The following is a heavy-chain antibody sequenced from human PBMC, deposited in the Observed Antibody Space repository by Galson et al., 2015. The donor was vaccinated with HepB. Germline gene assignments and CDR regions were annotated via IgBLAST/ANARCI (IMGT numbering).Heavy chain of an antibody. CDR1: GGSISSSSYY. J-gene: IGHJ6*02. CDR2: IYYSGST. Sequence: SETLSLTCTVSGGSISSSSYYWGWIRQPPGKGLEWIGSIYYSGSTYYNPSLKSRVTISVDTSKNQFSLKLSSVTAADTAVYYCATRSGYRWLRLGGVYYYYGRDVWGQGTTVTVSS. D-gene: IGHD5-12*01. CDR3: ATRSGYRWLRLGGVYYYYGRDV. V-gene: IGHV4-39*07.